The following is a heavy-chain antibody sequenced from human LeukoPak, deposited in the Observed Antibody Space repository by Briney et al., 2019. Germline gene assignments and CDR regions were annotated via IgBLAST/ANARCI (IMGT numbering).Heavy chain of an antibody. CDR3: ARDASALY. CDR2: IKPDGSEK. D-gene: IGHD6-19*01. J-gene: IGHJ4*02. Sequence: PGGSLSLSCAAPGLIFSKYWVTWVRQAAGKGLEWVASIKPDGSEKYYLDSVKGRFTISRDNARDSLYLQMNSLRDDDTSVYFCARDASALYWGRGTLVTVSS. CDR1: GLIFSKYW. V-gene: IGHV3-7*01.